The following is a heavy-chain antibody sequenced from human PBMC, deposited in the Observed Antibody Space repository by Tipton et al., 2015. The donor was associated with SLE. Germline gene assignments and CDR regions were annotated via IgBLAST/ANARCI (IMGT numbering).Heavy chain of an antibody. CDR3: ARLGGEYTSGWYGGYFYYGMDV. CDR1: GFTFSSYG. Sequence: RSLRLSCAASGFTFSSYGMHWVRQAPGKGLEWVAFIRYDGSNKYYADSVKGRFTISRDNSKNTVYLQMNSLRAEDTAVYYCARLGGEYTSGWYGGYFYYGMDVWGQGTKVTVSS. V-gene: IGHV3-33*01. CDR2: IRYDGSNK. D-gene: IGHD6-19*01. J-gene: IGHJ6*02.